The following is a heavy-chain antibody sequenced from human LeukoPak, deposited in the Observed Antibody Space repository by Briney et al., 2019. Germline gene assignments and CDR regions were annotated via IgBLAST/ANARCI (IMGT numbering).Heavy chain of an antibody. CDR2: ISYDGNDK. CDR1: GFTFSHFG. CDR3: ARPNDYGDYRYFDL. J-gene: IGHJ2*01. D-gene: IGHD4-17*01. V-gene: IGHV3-30*13. Sequence: GGSLRLSCAASGFTFSHFGMHWVRRAPGKGLEWVTAISYDGNDKYYADSVKGRFSISRDNSRNRMYLQMSSLRPEDTAVYYCARPNDYGDYRYFDLWGRGTLVTVFS.